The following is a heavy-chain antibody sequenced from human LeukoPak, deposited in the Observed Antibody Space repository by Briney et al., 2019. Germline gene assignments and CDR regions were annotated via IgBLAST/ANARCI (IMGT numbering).Heavy chain of an antibody. D-gene: IGHD2-2*01. CDR1: GYTFTSNY. Sequence: AASVKVSCKASGYTFTSNYMHWVRQAPGQGLEWMGIIHPSGGSTNYAQKFQGRVAMTRDTSTSTVYMELSSLRSEDTAIYYCARDCSSTRCQGPVFDDWGQGTLVTVSS. CDR3: ARDCSSTRCQGPVFDD. J-gene: IGHJ4*02. V-gene: IGHV1-46*01. CDR2: IHPSGGST.